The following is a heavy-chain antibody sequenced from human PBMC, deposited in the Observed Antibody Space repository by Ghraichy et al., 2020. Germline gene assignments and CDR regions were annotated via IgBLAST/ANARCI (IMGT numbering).Heavy chain of an antibody. J-gene: IGHJ4*02. CDR1: GFTFSNCG. V-gene: IGHV3-33*01. CDR2: IWYDGSNK. D-gene: IGHD3-16*01. Sequence: GGSLRLSCAASGFTFSNCGMHWVRQAPGKGLEWVAVIWYDGSNKYYADSVKGRFTISRDNSKKTTYLQMNSLRAEDTAVYYCARDMTHYADYWGQGTLVTVSS. CDR3: ARDMTHYADY.